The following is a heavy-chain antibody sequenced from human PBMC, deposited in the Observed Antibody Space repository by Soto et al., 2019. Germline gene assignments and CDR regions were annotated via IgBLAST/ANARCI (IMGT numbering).Heavy chain of an antibody. CDR3: ASSPISYDSSGYYFPEEVSYYYYGMDL. CDR1: GFTFSSYA. D-gene: IGHD3-22*01. V-gene: IGHV3-30-3*01. J-gene: IGHJ6*02. Sequence: QVQLVESGGGVVQPGRSLRLSCAASGFTFSSYAMHWVRQAPGKGLEGVAVISYDGSNKYYADSVKGRFTISRDNSKNTLYLQMNSLRAEDTAVYYCASSPISYDSSGYYFPEEVSYYYYGMDLWGQGTTVTVSS. CDR2: ISYDGSNK.